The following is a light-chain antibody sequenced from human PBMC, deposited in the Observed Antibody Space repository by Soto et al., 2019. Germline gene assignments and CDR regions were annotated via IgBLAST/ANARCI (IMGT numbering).Light chain of an antibody. Sequence: DIQMTQSPSTLSASVGDRVTITCRASQSISTWLAWYQQKPGKAPKLLIYKASSLESGVPSRFSGSGSGTEFTPTVSSLQPDDFVTYYCQQYNTYPLTFGGGTTVEIK. CDR1: QSISTW. V-gene: IGKV1-5*03. CDR3: QQYNTYPLT. CDR2: KAS. J-gene: IGKJ4*02.